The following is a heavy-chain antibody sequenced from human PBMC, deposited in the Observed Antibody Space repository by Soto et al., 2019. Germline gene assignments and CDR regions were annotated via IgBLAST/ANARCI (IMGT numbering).Heavy chain of an antibody. CDR1: GFIFSHFG. J-gene: IGHJ3*01. V-gene: IGHV3-33*01. D-gene: IGHD4-17*01. CDR3: ARFNGDDYSGAFDV. CDR2: IRYDATYK. Sequence: QGQLVESGGVVVQPGRSLRLSCAASGFIFSHFGMNWVRQAPGKGLEWVAVIRYDATYKAYAESVKGRFTISRENSKNTASLQMDSLRVEDTAVYYCARFNGDDYSGAFDVWGQGTVVTVSS.